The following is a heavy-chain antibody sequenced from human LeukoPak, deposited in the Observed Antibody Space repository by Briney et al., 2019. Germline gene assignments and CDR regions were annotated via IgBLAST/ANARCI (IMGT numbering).Heavy chain of an antibody. V-gene: IGHV1-2*06. J-gene: IGHJ4*02. CDR2: INPNSGGT. CDR1: GYTFTGYY. CDR3: ARYLQWLVLGFDY. D-gene: IGHD6-19*01. Sequence: ASVKVSCKASGYTFTGYYMHWVRQAPGQGLEWMGRINPNSGGTNYAQKFQGRVTMTRDTSISTAYMELSRLRSDDTAVYYCARYLQWLVLGFDYWGQGTLVTVSS.